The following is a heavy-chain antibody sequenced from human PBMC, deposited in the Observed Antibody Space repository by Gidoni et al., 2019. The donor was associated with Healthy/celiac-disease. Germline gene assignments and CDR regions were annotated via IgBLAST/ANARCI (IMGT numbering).Heavy chain of an antibody. Sequence: EVQLVQSGAEVKKPGESLTISCKGSGYSFTSYWTGWVRQMPGKGLEWMGIIYPGDSDTRYSPSFQGQVTISADKSISTAYLQWSSLKASDTAKYYCARRTAEDYSNFDYWGQGTLVTVSS. J-gene: IGHJ4*02. D-gene: IGHD6-13*01. CDR3: ARRTAEDYSNFDY. V-gene: IGHV5-51*01. CDR1: GYSFTSYW. CDR2: IYPGDSDT.